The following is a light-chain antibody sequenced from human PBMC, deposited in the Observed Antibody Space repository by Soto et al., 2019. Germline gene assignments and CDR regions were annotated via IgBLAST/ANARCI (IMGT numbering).Light chain of an antibody. Sequence: EIVMTQSPATLSVSPGERATLSCRASPSVSSNLAWYQQKPGQAPRLLIYGASTRATGIPSRFSGSGSGTKFTLTITSLQSEDFAVYYCQQYNNWWTFGQGTKAEIK. J-gene: IGKJ1*01. CDR2: GAS. CDR3: QQYNNWWT. V-gene: IGKV3-15*01. CDR1: PSVSSN.